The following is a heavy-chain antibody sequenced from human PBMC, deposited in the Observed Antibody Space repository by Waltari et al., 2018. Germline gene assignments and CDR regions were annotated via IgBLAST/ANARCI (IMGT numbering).Heavy chain of an antibody. CDR1: GYSISSGYY. J-gene: IGHJ4*02. CDR3: ARRSARRGFDY. CDR2: DYPSGST. V-gene: IGHV4-38-2*01. D-gene: IGHD3-10*01. Sequence: QVQLQESGPGLVKPSETLSLTCAVSGYSISSGYYWGWIRQPPGKGLGWIGIDYPSGSTYANPSLKSRVTIAVDTSKNQFSLELSSVTAADTAVYYCARRSARRGFDYWGQGTLVTVSS.